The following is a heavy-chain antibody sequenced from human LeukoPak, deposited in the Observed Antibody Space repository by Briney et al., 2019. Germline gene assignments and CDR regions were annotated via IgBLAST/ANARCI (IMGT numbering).Heavy chain of an antibody. V-gene: IGHV3-48*04. CDR1: GFTFTSYT. CDR3: ARARIAAPLLDY. D-gene: IGHD6-13*01. CDR2: ISDNGKAK. J-gene: IGHJ4*02. Sequence: GGSLRLSCAASGFTFTSYTMHWARQTPGKGLEWVSFISDNGKAKSYVDSVRGRFIISRDNAKTSLFLQMSSLRVEDTAVYYCARARIAAPLLDYWGPGTLVTVSS.